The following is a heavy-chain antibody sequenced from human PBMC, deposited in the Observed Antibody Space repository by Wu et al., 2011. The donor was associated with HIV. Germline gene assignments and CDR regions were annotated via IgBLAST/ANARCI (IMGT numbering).Heavy chain of an antibody. V-gene: IGHV1-46*01. J-gene: IGHJ4*02. CDR1: GYTFTGYY. D-gene: IGHD2-2*01. Sequence: QVQLVQSGAEVKKPGASVKVSCKASGYTFTGYYMRWVRQAPGQGLEWMGIIHPVAGSTNYAQKFQGRVTMTRDTSTSTAYMELSSLRSEDTAVYYCARDWGGLEVPSSWNFDFWGQGTLVTVSS. CDR2: IHPVAGST. CDR3: ARDWGGLEVPSSWNFDF.